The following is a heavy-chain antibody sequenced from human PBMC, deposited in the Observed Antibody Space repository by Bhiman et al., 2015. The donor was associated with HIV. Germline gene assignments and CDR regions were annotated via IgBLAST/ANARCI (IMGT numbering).Heavy chain of an antibody. Sequence: EVQLVESGGGLVQPGGSLRLSCAASGFTVSTNYMSWVRQAPGKGLEWVSIIYRGGSTYYADSVKGRFTISRDNSKNTLYLQMNSLRAEDTAVYYCVTHYPLLSIPNRGQGLLVTVSS. J-gene: IGHJ4*02. D-gene: IGHD3-10*01. CDR3: VTHYPLLSIPN. V-gene: IGHV3-66*04. CDR2: IYRGGST. CDR1: GFTVSTNY.